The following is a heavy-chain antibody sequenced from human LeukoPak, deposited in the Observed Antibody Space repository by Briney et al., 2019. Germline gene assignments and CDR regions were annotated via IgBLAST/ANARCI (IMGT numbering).Heavy chain of an antibody. J-gene: IGHJ4*02. Sequence: PGRSLRLSCAASGFTFSHYALHWVRQAPGKGLQWVSSISGSGGNTYYADSVKGRFTISRDNSKNTLYLQMNSLRAEDTAVYYCAREGIAAAGSFDYWGQGTLVTVSS. D-gene: IGHD6-13*01. CDR3: AREGIAAAGSFDY. CDR2: ISGSGGNT. CDR1: GFTFSHYA. V-gene: IGHV3-23*01.